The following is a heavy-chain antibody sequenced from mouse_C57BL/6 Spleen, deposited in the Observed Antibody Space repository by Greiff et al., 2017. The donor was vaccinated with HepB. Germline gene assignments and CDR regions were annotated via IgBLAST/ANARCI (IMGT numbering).Heavy chain of an antibody. Sequence: QVQLQQPGAELVRPGSSVKLSCKASGYTFTSYWMHWVKQRPIQGLEWIGNIDPSDSETHYNQKFKDKATLTVDKSSSTAYMQLSSLTSEDSAVYYCARGGANWDFDYWGKGTTLTVSS. CDR1: GYTFTSYW. J-gene: IGHJ2*01. D-gene: IGHD4-1*01. CDR2: IDPSDSET. CDR3: ARGGANWDFDY. V-gene: IGHV1-52*01.